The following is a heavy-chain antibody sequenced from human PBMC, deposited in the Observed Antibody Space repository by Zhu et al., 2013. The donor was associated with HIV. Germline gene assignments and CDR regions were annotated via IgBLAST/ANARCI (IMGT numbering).Heavy chain of an antibody. CDR1: GYTFTSYY. V-gene: IGHV1-46*01. CDR2: INPSGGST. D-gene: IGHD3-16*01. CDR3: ASRVGAVGGNYYYGMDV. J-gene: IGHJ6*02. Sequence: VQLVQSGAEVKKPGASVKVSCKASGYTFTSYYMHWVRQAPGQGLEWMGIINPSGGSTSYAQKFQGRVTMTRDTSTSTVYMELSSLRSEDTAVYYCASRVGAVGGNYYYGMDVWGQGTTVTVSS.